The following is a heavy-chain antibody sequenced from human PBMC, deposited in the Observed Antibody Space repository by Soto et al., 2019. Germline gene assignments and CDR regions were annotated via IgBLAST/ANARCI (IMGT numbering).Heavy chain of an antibody. V-gene: IGHV1-2*04. CDR2: INPNSGGT. J-gene: IGHJ4*02. CDR1: GYTFTGYY. D-gene: IGHD6-6*01. Sequence: GASVKVSCKASGYTFTGYYMHWVRQAPGQGLEWMGWINPNSGGTNYAQKFQGWVTMTRDTSISTAYMELSRLRSDDTAVYYCAIDPERTIAARPLYYFDYWGQGTLVTVSS. CDR3: AIDPERTIAARPLYYFDY.